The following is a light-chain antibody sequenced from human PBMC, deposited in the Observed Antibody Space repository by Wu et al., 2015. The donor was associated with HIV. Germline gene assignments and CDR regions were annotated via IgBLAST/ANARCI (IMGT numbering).Light chain of an antibody. CDR2: DAS. J-gene: IGKJ5*01. CDR3: QQRSYSPLT. V-gene: IGKV3-11*01. Sequence: LSTXGKEPLSPRRVQSLCSTVLSLGTNNDLASLPRLLIYDASKRATGTPARFRGSGSGTDFTLTISSLEPEDFAVYYCQQRSYSPLTFGQGTRLEI. CDR1: LCSTV.